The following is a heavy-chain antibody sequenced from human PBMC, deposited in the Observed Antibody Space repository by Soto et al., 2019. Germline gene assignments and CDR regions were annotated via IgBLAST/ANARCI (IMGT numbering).Heavy chain of an antibody. V-gene: IGHV3-23*01. CDR3: AKVRDSSGFDTFDM. CDR1: GFTFSSYA. CDR2: ISGSGGST. J-gene: IGHJ3*02. Sequence: EVQLLESGGGLVQPGASLRLSCAASGFTFSSYAMSWVRQAPGKGLEWVSVISGSGGSTYFADFVKGRFTISRDNFKNTLYLQMNSLIAEDTAVYYCAKVRDSSGFDTFDMWGQGTMVTVSS. D-gene: IGHD3-22*01.